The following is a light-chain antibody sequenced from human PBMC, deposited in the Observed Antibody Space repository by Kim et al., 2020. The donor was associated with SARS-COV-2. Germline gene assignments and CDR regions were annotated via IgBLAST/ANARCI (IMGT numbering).Light chain of an antibody. J-gene: IGLJ3*02. CDR3: QTWGHGRV. Sequence: QLVLTQSPSASASLGASVKLTCTLSSGHSSYAIAWHQQQPEKGPRYLMKLNSDGSHSKGDGIPDRFSGSSSGAERYLTISSLQSEDEADYYCQTWGHGRVFGGGTKLTVL. CDR2: LNSDGSH. CDR1: SGHSSYA. V-gene: IGLV4-69*01.